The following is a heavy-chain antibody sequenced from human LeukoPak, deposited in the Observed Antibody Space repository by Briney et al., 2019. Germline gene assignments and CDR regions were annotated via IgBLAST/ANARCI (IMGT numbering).Heavy chain of an antibody. CDR1: GGSISSSSYY. CDR3: ARGDNYYYYYYMDV. CDR2: IYYSGST. Sequence: NPSETLSLTCTVSGGSISSSSYYWGWIRQPPGKGLEWIGYIYYSGSTNYNPSLKSRVTISVDTSKNQFSLKLSSVTAADTAVYYCARGDNYYYYYYMDVWGKGTTVTISS. J-gene: IGHJ6*03. V-gene: IGHV4-61*05.